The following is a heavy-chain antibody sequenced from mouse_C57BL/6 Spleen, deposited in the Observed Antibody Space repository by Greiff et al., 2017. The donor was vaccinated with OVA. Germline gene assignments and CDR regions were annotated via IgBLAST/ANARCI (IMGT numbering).Heavy chain of an antibody. CDR1: GFTFSSYG. Sequence: EVKLVESVADLVKPGASLKLSCAASGFTFSSYGMSWVRQTPDQRLEWVATISSGGSYTYYPDNVKGRSTISRDNAKNTPYLQMSSLKSEDTAMYYCARATRIEATDFDYWGQGTTLTVSS. CDR2: ISSGGSYT. CDR3: ARATRIEATDFDY. J-gene: IGHJ2*01. D-gene: IGHD1-1*01. V-gene: IGHV5-6*02.